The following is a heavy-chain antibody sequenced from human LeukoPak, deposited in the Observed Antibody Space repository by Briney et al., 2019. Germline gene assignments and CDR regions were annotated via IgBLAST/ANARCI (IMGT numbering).Heavy chain of an antibody. V-gene: IGHV3-64*01. D-gene: IGHD3-10*02. CDR1: GFSFSNYA. Sequence: PGGSLRLSFAASGFSFSNYAFHWVRQAPGKGLEYISIVSSNGGSTYYATSVKGRFTISRDNSKNTLYLQMNSLRAEDTAVYYCASPPRGFMLNYMDVWGKGTTVTVSS. CDR3: ASPPRGFMLNYMDV. CDR2: VSSNGGST. J-gene: IGHJ6*03.